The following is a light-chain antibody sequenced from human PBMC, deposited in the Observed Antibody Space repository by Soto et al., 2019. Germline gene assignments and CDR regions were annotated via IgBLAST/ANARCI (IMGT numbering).Light chain of an antibody. J-gene: IGKJ1*01. CDR3: QQHSNSPWT. Sequence: EIVLTQSPGTLSLSPGESAALSCRASQSVSNNYLVWYRQKPGQAPRRLIYAISSRTAGIPDSFSGSGSGQDFTLTITRLEPEDSAVYYCQQHSNSPWTFGQGTRVEI. CDR1: QSVSNNY. CDR2: AIS. V-gene: IGKV3-20*01.